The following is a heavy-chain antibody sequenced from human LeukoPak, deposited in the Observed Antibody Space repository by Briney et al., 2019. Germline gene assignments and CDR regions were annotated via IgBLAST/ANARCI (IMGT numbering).Heavy chain of an antibody. CDR3: ARGGYSGYDFDP. V-gene: IGHV4-59*01. Sequence: SETLSLTCTVSGGSISSYYWSWIRQPPGKGLEWIGYIYYSGSTNYNPSLKSRVTISVDTSKNQFSLKLSSVTAADTAVYYCARGGYSGYDFDPWGQGTLVTGSS. CDR2: IYYSGST. D-gene: IGHD5-12*01. J-gene: IGHJ5*02. CDR1: GGSISSYY.